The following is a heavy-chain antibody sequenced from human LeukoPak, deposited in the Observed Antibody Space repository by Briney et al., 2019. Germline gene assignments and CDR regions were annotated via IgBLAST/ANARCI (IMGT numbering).Heavy chain of an antibody. CDR2: ISSSSSYI. CDR3: ARDIAAAGIDGGADY. Sequence: GGSLRLSCAASGFTFSSYSMNWVRQAPGKGLEWVSSISSSSSYIYYADSVKGRFTISRDNAKNSLYLQMNSLRAEDTAVYYCARDIAAAGIDGGADYWGQGTLVTV. CDR1: GFTFSSYS. D-gene: IGHD6-13*01. V-gene: IGHV3-21*01. J-gene: IGHJ4*02.